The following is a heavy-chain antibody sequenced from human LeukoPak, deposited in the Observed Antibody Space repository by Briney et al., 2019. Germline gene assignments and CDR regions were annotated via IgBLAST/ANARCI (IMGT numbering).Heavy chain of an antibody. Sequence: SETLSLTCTVSGGSISSSSYYWGWIRQPPGKGLEWIGSIYYSGSTYYNPSLKSRVTISVDTSKNQFSLKLSSVTAADTAVYYCARSPGGWEYYFDYWGQGTLVTVSS. CDR2: IYYSGST. CDR1: GGSISSSSYY. J-gene: IGHJ4*02. D-gene: IGHD1-26*01. CDR3: ARSPGGWEYYFDY. V-gene: IGHV4-39*01.